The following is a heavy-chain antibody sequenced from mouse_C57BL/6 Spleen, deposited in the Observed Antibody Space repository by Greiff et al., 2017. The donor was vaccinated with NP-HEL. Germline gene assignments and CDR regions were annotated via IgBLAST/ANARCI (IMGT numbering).Heavy chain of an antibody. CDR1: GYTFTSYW. J-gene: IGHJ1*03. V-gene: IGHV1-50*01. CDR2: IDPSDSYT. Sequence: QVQLQQSGAELVKPGASVKLSCKASGYTFTSYWMQWVKQRPGQGLEWIGEIDPSDSYTNYNQKFKGKATLTVDTSSSTAYMQLSSLTSEDSAVYYCASSARWYFDVWGTGTTVTVSS. CDR3: ASSARWYFDV. D-gene: IGHD6-1*01.